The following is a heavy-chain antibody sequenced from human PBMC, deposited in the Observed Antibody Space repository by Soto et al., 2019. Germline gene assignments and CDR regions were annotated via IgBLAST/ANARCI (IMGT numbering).Heavy chain of an antibody. CDR3: AREGDYGSGSFDY. V-gene: IGHV4-31*03. J-gene: IGHJ4*02. CDR1: GGSISSGTYY. D-gene: IGHD3-10*01. CDR2: ISYSGTT. Sequence: QVQLQESGPGLVKPSQTLSLTCTVSGGSISSGTYYWSWIRQHPGEGLEWIGYISYSGTTYYNPSLKSRVTISADTSKKQFSLRLSSVTAADTAVYYCAREGDYGSGSFDYWGQGTLVTVSS.